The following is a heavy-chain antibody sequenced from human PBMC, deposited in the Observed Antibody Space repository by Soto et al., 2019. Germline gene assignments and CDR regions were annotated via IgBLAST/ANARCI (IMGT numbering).Heavy chain of an antibody. D-gene: IGHD3-22*01. Sequence: PSETLSLTCAVYGGSFSGNYWNWIRQPPGKGLEWIGEINHRGSTNYNPSLKSRVSISVDTSKNQFSLKLSSVTAADTAIYYCARGIHTDYDSIGYWGQGTLVTVSS. CDR3: ARGIHTDYDSIGY. V-gene: IGHV4-34*01. CDR1: GGSFSGNY. CDR2: INHRGST. J-gene: IGHJ4*02.